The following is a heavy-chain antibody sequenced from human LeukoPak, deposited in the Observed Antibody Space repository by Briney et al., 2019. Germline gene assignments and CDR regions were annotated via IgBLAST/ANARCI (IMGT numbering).Heavy chain of an antibody. J-gene: IGHJ6*02. D-gene: IGHD2-2*01. CDR2: INHSGST. CDR3: ARVVVVPAASDTYYYYGMDV. CDR1: GGSFSGYY. Sequence: SETLSLTCAVYGGSFSGYYWSWIRQPPGKGLGWIGEINHSGSTNYNPSLKSRVTISVDTSKNQFSLKLSSVTAADTAVYYCARVVVVPAASDTYYYYGMDVWGQGTTVTVSS. V-gene: IGHV4-34*01.